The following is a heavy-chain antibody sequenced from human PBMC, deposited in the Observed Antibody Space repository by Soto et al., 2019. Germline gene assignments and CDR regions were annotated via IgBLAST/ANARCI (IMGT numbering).Heavy chain of an antibody. V-gene: IGHV4-39*01. CDR1: GGSISSSSYC. J-gene: IGHJ5*02. D-gene: IGHD2-2*01. CDR2: IYYSGST. CDR3: ARLTLYYSSTRCPINWFDP. Sequence: QLQLQESGPGLVKPSETLSLTCTVSGGSISSSSYCWGWIRQPPGKGLEWIGSIYYSGSTYYNPSLKSRVTISVDTSKNQFSLKLSSVTAADTAVYYCARLTLYYSSTRCPINWFDPWGQGTLVTVSS.